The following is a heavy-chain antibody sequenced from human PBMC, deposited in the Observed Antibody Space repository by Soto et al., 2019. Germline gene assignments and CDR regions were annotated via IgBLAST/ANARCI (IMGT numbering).Heavy chain of an antibody. CDR3: ARDEWLYINYAYYYYYMDV. Sequence: GGSLRLSCAASGFTFSNYWMHWVRQAPGKGLVWVSRINSDGSTTYADSVKGRFSISRDNAKNTLYLQMNSLRAEDTAVYYCARDEWLYINYAYYYYYMDVWGKGTTVTVSS. J-gene: IGHJ6*03. CDR2: INSDGST. D-gene: IGHD4-4*01. CDR1: GFTFSNYW. V-gene: IGHV3-74*01.